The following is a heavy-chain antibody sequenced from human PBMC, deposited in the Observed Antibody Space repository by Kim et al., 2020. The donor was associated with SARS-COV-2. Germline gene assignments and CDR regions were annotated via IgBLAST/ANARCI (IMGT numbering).Heavy chain of an antibody. J-gene: IGHJ5*02. CDR3: ARGRIWFGELLSWFDP. Sequence: SETLSLTCAVYGGSFSGYYWSWIRQPPGKGLEWIGEINHSGSTNYNPSLKSRVTISVDTSKNQFSLKLSSVTAADTAVYYCARGRIWFGELLSWFDPWG. CDR2: INHSGST. D-gene: IGHD3-10*01. CDR1: GGSFSGYY. V-gene: IGHV4-34*01.